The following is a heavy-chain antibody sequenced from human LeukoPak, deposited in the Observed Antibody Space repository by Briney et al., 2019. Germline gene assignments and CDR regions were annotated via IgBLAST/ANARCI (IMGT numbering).Heavy chain of an antibody. D-gene: IGHD2-2*03. J-gene: IGHJ5*02. CDR3: ARHRGYCSNTSCSYNWFDP. V-gene: IGHV4-59*08. CDR1: GGSISSYY. CDR2: IYYSGST. Sequence: PSETLSLTCTVSGGSISSYYWTWIRQPPGRGLEWIGYIYYSGSTKYNPSLKSRVTMSVDTSKNRFSLKLSSVTAADTAVYYCARHRGYCSNTSCSYNWFDPWGQGTLVTVSS.